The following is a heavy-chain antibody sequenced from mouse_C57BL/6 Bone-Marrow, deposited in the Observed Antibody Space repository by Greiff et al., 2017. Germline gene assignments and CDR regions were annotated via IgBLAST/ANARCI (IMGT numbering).Heavy chain of an antibody. CDR2: IYPGDGDT. J-gene: IGHJ1*03. CDR3: ATKRIYYWNWYFDV. CDR1: GYAFSSSW. Sequence: VQLQQSGPELVKPGASVKISCKASGYAFSSSWMNWVKQRPGKGLEWIGRIYPGDGDTNYNGKFKGKATLTADKSSSTAYMQLSSLTSEDSAVYFCATKRIYYWNWYFDVWGTGTTVTVSS. V-gene: IGHV1-82*01. D-gene: IGHD1-1*01.